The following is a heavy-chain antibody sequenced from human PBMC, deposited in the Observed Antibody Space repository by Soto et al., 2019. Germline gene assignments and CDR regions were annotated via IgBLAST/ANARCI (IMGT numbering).Heavy chain of an antibody. CDR2: IVVASGRT. Sequence: GASVKVSCKASGFDFGSFGIQFLRQTRGRGLEWIGWIVVASGRTNYARQFQGRVAFSRDMSSTTAYMDLYDLKSDDTAVYFCSADHPHTAIGWPVWGQGTTVTVS. V-gene: IGHV1-58*02. J-gene: IGHJ6*02. CDR3: SADHPHTAIGWPV. CDR1: GFDFGSFG.